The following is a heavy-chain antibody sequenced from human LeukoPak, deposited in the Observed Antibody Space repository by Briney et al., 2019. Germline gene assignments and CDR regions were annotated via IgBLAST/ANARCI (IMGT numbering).Heavy chain of an antibody. D-gene: IGHD4/OR15-4a*01. J-gene: IGHJ4*02. V-gene: IGHV3-74*01. CDR2: INSDGSST. CDR3: ARDRSLTFDY. CDR1: GVTSCGHR. Sequence: PRGCPRDSSVAPGVTSCGHRMCTGRHSLRAGLEWVSRINSDGSSTSYADSVKGRFTISRDNAKNTLYLQMNSLRAEDTAVYYCARDRSLTFDYWGQGTPVTVSS.